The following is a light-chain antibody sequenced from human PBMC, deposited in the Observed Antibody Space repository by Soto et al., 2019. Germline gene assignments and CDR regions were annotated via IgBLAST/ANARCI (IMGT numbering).Light chain of an antibody. J-gene: IGKJ5*01. V-gene: IGKV3D-20*02. CDR3: QQRSNWPLT. CDR1: QSVSSTY. Sequence: EIVLTQYPGTLSLSPGERATLSCRASQSVSSTYLIWYQQKPGQAPNLLIYDASNRATGIPARFSGSGSGTDFTLTTSSLEPEDFAVYYCQQRSNWPLTFGQGTRLEIK. CDR2: DAS.